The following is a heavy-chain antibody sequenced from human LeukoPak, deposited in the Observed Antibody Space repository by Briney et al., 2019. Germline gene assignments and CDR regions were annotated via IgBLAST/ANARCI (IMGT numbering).Heavy chain of an antibody. V-gene: IGHV4-4*07. Sequence: SETLSLTCTVSGGPISSYYWSWIRQPAGKGLEWIGRISTSGSTNYNPSLKSRVTISLDTSKNQFSLKLSSVTAADTAVYYCARGKAGFGELLSYFDYWGQGTLVTVSS. CDR3: ARGKAGFGELLSYFDY. D-gene: IGHD3-10*01. CDR1: GGPISSYY. J-gene: IGHJ4*02. CDR2: ISTSGST.